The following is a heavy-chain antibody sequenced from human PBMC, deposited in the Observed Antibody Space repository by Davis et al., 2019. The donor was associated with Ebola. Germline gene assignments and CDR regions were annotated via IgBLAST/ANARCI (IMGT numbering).Heavy chain of an antibody. CDR3: AREQWHSRDYWYFDL. CDR1: GFTFSSYS. D-gene: IGHD2-8*01. V-gene: IGHV3-21*01. Sequence: GESLKISCAASGFTFSSYSMNWLRQAPGKGLEWVSSISSSSSSIYYADSVKGRFTISRDNAENSLYLQVNSLRAEDTAVYYCAREQWHSRDYWYFDLWGRGTLVTVSS. J-gene: IGHJ2*01. CDR2: ISSSSSSI.